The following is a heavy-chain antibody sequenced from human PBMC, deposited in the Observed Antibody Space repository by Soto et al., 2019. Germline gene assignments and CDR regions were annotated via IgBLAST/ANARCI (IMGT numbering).Heavy chain of an antibody. CDR3: AKVSIVGASRVYFDD. V-gene: IGHV3-30*18. J-gene: IGHJ4*02. Sequence: QVQLVESGGGVVQPGTSLRLSCAASGFPFSSYGMHWVRQAPGKGLEWVAVISYDGTEKYYADSVKGRFTISRDNSENTLYLQMNSLRAEDTALYYCAKVSIVGASRVYFDDWGQGTLVTVSS. CDR1: GFPFSSYG. CDR2: ISYDGTEK. D-gene: IGHD1-26*01.